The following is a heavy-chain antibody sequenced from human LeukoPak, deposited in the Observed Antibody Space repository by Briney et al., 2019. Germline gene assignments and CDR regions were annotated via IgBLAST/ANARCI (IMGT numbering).Heavy chain of an antibody. D-gene: IGHD2-15*01. V-gene: IGHV4-39*01. Sequence: KPSETLSLTCTVSGGSISSSSYYWGWIRQPPGKGLGWVGSIYYSGSTYYNPSLKSRVTISVDTSKNQFSLKLSSVTAADTAVYYCARHPNAAVVQIDYWGQGTLVTVSS. CDR3: ARHPNAAVVQIDY. CDR1: GGSISSSSYY. J-gene: IGHJ4*02. CDR2: IYYSGST.